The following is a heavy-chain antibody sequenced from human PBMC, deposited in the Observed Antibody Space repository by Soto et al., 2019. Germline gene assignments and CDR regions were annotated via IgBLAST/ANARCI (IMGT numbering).Heavy chain of an antibody. J-gene: IGHJ6*02. Sequence: SQTLSLTCAISGDSVSSNSAAWNWIRQSPSRGLEWLGRTYYRSKWYNDYAVSVKSRITINPDTSKNQFSLQLNSVTPEDTAVYYCAREGVVVVPAAASAAPIYYYYGMDVWGQGTTVTVSS. D-gene: IGHD2-2*01. CDR1: GDSVSSNSAA. CDR2: TYYRSKWYN. CDR3: AREGVVVVPAAASAAPIYYYYGMDV. V-gene: IGHV6-1*01.